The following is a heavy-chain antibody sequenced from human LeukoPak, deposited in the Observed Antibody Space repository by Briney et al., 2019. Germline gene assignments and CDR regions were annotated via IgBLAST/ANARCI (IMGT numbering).Heavy chain of an antibody. Sequence: ASVKVSCKASGYTFTSYAMHWVRQAPGQGLEWMGWINAGNGNTKYSQKFQGRVTITRDTSASTAYMELSSLRSEDTAVYYCARVRMVWGVISYYYGMDVWGKGTTVTVSS. V-gene: IGHV1-3*01. CDR2: INAGNGNT. CDR1: GYTFTSYA. J-gene: IGHJ6*04. CDR3: ARVRMVWGVISYYYGMDV. D-gene: IGHD3-10*01.